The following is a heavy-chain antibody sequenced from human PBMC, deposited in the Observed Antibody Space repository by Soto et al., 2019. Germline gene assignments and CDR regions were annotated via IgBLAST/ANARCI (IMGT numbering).Heavy chain of an antibody. V-gene: IGHV3-15*01. CDR3: AKERPQRTSGYFFDY. D-gene: IGHD1-1*01. Sequence: GKWLEWVGRIKGEADGGTTDYADPVKGRFYISRDNSKNTVSLHMNSLRAEDTALYYCAKERPQRTSGYFFDYSGEGTPVTVSS. CDR2: IKGEADGGTT. J-gene: IGHJ4*02.